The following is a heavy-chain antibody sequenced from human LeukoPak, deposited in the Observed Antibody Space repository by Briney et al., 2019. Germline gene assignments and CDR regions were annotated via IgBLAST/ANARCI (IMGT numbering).Heavy chain of an antibody. Sequence: ASVKVSCKASGYTFTSYYMHWVRQAPGQGLEWMGIINPSGGSTSYAQKFRGRVTMTRDTSTSTVYMELSSLRSEDTAVYYCARDWADSYGWGYFDYWGQGTLVTVSS. V-gene: IGHV1-46*01. CDR2: INPSGGST. CDR3: ARDWADSYGWGYFDY. J-gene: IGHJ4*02. CDR1: GYTFTSYY. D-gene: IGHD5-18*01.